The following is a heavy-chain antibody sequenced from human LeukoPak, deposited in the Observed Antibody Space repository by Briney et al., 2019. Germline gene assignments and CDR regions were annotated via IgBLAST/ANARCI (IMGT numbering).Heavy chain of an antibody. J-gene: IGHJ4*02. Sequence: GESLKISFQGSGYRFTSYWIGWVRQMPGKGLECMGIIYAGDSDTRYSPSFQGQVTISADKSISTAYLQWSSLKASDTAMYYCARLYSGYDSHFDYWGQGTLVTVSS. D-gene: IGHD5-12*01. V-gene: IGHV5-51*01. CDR1: GYRFTSYW. CDR2: IYAGDSDT. CDR3: ARLYSGYDSHFDY.